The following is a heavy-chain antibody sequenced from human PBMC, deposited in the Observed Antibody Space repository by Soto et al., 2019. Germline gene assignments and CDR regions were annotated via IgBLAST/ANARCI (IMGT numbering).Heavy chain of an antibody. CDR3: AKGTRGYTYGSFEY. Sequence: VGSLRLSCASSVFTFSSYAMNCVRQSPGKGLEWVSIISAYGGNTDYAESVKGRFTISSDKSKNTLYLQMNSLRAEDTAVYYSAKGTRGYTYGSFEYWGQRALVIVS. J-gene: IGHJ4*02. D-gene: IGHD5-18*01. V-gene: IGHV3-23*01. CDR2: ISAYGGNT. CDR1: VFTFSSYA.